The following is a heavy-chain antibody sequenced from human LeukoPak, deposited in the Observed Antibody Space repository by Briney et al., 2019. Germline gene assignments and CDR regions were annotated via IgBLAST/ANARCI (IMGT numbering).Heavy chain of an antibody. CDR3: ASAPYNNYHFDN. CDR1: GGSISSHY. J-gene: IGHJ4*02. CDR2: IYYSGST. D-gene: IGHD4-11*01. Sequence: SETLSLTCTVSGGSISSHYWSWIRQPPGKGLEWIGYIYYSGSTNYNPSLKSRVTISIDTSKNQFSLKLSSVTAADTAVYYCASAPYNNYHFDNWGQGTLVTVSS. V-gene: IGHV4-59*11.